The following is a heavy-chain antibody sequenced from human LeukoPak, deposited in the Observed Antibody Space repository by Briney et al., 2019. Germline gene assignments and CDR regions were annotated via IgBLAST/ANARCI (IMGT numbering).Heavy chain of an antibody. CDR2: IYYSGST. D-gene: IGHD1-26*01. CDR3: ARDIGIHWFDP. J-gene: IGHJ5*02. Sequence: SQTLSLTCTVSGASISSGGYFWSWIRQHPGKGLEWIGSIYYSGSTYYNPSLKSRVTISVDTSKKQFSLGLSSVTAADTAVYYCARDIGIHWFDPWGQGALVTVSS. CDR1: GASISSGGYF. V-gene: IGHV4-31*03.